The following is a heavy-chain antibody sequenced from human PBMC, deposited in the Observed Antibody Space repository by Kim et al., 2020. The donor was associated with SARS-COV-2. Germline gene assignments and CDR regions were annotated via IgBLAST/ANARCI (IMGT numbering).Heavy chain of an antibody. V-gene: IGHV4-39*01. CDR3: ARPVLYSSELNDY. D-gene: IGHD6-25*01. Sequence: YNPSLKSRVTISVDTSKNQFSLKLSSVTAADTAVYYCARPVLYSSELNDYWGQGTLVTVSS. J-gene: IGHJ4*02.